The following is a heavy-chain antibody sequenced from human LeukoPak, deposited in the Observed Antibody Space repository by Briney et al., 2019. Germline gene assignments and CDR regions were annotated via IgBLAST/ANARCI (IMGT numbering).Heavy chain of an antibody. CDR2: IQWNGGIV. D-gene: IGHD2-8*01. Sequence: PGGSLRLSCAASGFTFDDYGVNWVRQAPGKGLEWVSCIQWNGGIVGYAESVKGRFTIYRDNARNSLYLRVTGLRAEDTALYYCARGPKLGYCANCLCSQYFQHWGQGPLVTVSS. J-gene: IGHJ1*01. CDR1: GFTFDDYG. CDR3: ARGPKLGYCANCLCSQYFQH. V-gene: IGHV3-20*04.